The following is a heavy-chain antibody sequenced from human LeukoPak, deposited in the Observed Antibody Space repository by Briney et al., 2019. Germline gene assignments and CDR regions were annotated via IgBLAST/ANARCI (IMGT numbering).Heavy chain of an antibody. Sequence: SETLSLTCTVSGGSISSYYWSWIRQPAGKRLEWIGRIYTSGSTNYNPSLKSRVTMSVDTSKNQFSLKLSSVTAADTAVYYCGRRGGTYYEYYFNYGGKEPLVTVSS. D-gene: IGHD1-26*01. CDR3: GRRGGTYYEYYFNY. CDR2: IYTSGST. J-gene: IGHJ4*02. V-gene: IGHV4-4*07. CDR1: GGSISSYY.